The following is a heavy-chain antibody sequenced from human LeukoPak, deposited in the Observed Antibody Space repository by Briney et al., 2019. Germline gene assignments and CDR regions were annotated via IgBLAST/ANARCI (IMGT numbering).Heavy chain of an antibody. CDR1: GYTFISYG. Sequence: ASVKVSCKASGYTFISYGISWVRQAPGQGLAWMGWISGDSGNTDYAQKLQGRVTMTTDTSATTAYLELRSLRSDDTAIYYCAREDTRRGSRGYFDYWGQGTLVNVSS. J-gene: IGHJ4*02. CDR3: AREDTRRGSRGYFDY. V-gene: IGHV1-18*01. CDR2: ISGDSGNT.